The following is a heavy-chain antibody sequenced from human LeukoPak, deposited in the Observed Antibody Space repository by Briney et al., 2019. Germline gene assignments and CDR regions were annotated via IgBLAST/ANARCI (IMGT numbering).Heavy chain of an antibody. J-gene: IGHJ5*02. CDR2: IRYDGSNK. CDR3: AKDLFLGYCSSTSCYNWFDP. V-gene: IGHV3-30*02. D-gene: IGHD2-2*01. Sequence: PGGSLRLSCAASGFTFSSYGMHWVRQAPGKGLEWVAFIRYDGSNKYYADSVKGRFTISRDNSKNTLYLQMNSLRAEDTAVYCCAKDLFLGYCSSTSCYNWFDPWGQGTLVTVSS. CDR1: GFTFSSYG.